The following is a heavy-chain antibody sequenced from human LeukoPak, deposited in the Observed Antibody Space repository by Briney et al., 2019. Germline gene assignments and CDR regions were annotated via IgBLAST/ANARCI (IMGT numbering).Heavy chain of an antibody. CDR1: GFTFSNYE. J-gene: IGHJ4*02. Sequence: GGSLRLSCAGSGFTFSNYEMNWVRQAPGKGLEWVSYISSGGTTIYYADSVRGRFTISRDNAQNSLYLQMNSLRDEDTAVYYCAGGGDYYDSRGYYSIPHYWGQGTLVTVSS. CDR3: AGGGDYYDSRGYYSIPHY. D-gene: IGHD3-22*01. V-gene: IGHV3-48*03. CDR2: ISSGGTTI.